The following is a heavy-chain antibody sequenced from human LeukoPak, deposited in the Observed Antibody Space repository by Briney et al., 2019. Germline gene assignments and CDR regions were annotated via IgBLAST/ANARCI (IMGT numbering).Heavy chain of an antibody. J-gene: IGHJ4*02. Sequence: GGSLRLSCAASGFTFSSYSMNWVRQAPGKGLEWVSSISSSSSYIYCADSVKGRFTISRDNAKNSLYLQMNSLRAEDTAVYYCAREPPGDLRPFDYWGQGTLVTVSS. V-gene: IGHV3-21*01. CDR3: AREPPGDLRPFDY. CDR2: ISSSSSYI. D-gene: IGHD7-27*01. CDR1: GFTFSSYS.